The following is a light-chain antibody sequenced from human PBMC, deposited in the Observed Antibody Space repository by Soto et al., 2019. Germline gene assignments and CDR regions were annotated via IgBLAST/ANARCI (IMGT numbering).Light chain of an antibody. Sequence: VWAQSDGTLSLSPGARSALSGRASQSVRYNYLAWYQHQPGQAPRVLIYAASNRTPGIPDRFSGSASGTEFTLTISRMEPEDFAVYYCQQYGNSPWTFGQGTKVDIK. J-gene: IGKJ1*01. V-gene: IGKV3-20*01. CDR3: QQYGNSPWT. CDR2: AAS. CDR1: QSVRYNY.